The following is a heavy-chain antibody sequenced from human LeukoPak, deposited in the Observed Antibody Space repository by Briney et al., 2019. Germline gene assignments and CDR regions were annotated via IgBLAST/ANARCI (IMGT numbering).Heavy chain of an antibody. CDR2: MLSDESNK. Sequence: GGSLRLSCAASGFTFSTYNMHWVRQAPGKGLEWVALMLSDESNKYHADPVKGRFTISRDNSKNALFLQMNSLRDEDTAVYYCAKDSGYSYGHGLDYWGQGTLVTVSS. J-gene: IGHJ4*02. D-gene: IGHD5-18*01. CDR3: AKDSGYSYGHGLDY. V-gene: IGHV3-30*02. CDR1: GFTFSTYN.